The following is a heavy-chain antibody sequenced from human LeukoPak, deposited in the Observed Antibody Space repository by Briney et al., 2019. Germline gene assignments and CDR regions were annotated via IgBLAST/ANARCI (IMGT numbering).Heavy chain of an antibody. D-gene: IGHD2-2*01. CDR1: GFTFSSYG. CDR2: IRYDGSNK. CDR3: ASGYCSSTSCYPSYYYYYMDV. Sequence: HPGGSLRLSCAASGFTFSSYGMHWVRQAPGKGLEWVAFIRYDGSNKYYADSVKGRFTISRDNAKNSLYLQMNSLRAEDTAVYYCASGYCSSTSCYPSYYYYYMDVWGKGTTVTVSS. J-gene: IGHJ6*03. V-gene: IGHV3-30*02.